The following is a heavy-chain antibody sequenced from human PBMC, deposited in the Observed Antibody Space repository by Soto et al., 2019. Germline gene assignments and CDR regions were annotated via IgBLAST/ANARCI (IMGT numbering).Heavy chain of an antibody. D-gene: IGHD1-1*01. CDR3: ARDNELGPESTGGMGV. CDR1: GFTFSSYG. CDR2: IWYDGSNK. Sequence: GGSLRLSCAASGFTFSSYGMHWVRQAPGKGLEWVAVIWYDGSNKYYADSVKGRFTISRDNSKNTLYLQMNSLRAEDTAVYYCARDNELGPESTGGMGVWGQGTTVTVSS. J-gene: IGHJ6*02. V-gene: IGHV3-33*01.